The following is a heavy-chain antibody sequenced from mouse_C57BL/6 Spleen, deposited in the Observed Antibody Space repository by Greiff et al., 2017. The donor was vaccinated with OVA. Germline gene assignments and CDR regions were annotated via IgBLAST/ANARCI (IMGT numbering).Heavy chain of an antibody. V-gene: IGHV5-4*01. CDR3: ARDVTTVVASFDY. CDR2: ISDGGSYT. J-gene: IGHJ2*01. Sequence: EVKLMESGGGLVKPGGSLKLSCAASGFTFSSYAMSWVGQTPEKRLEWVATISDGGSYTYYPNNVKDQFTISRNNAKNNLYLQMNHLKSENTAMYYCARDVTTVVASFDYWGQGTTLTVSS. D-gene: IGHD1-1*01. CDR1: GFTFSSYA.